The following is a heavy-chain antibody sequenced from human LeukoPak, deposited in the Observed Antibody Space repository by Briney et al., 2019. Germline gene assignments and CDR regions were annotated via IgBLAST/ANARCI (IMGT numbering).Heavy chain of an antibody. CDR2: INEDGSEK. Sequence: GGSLRLSCAASGFTFSSYSMSWVRQAPGKGLEWVANINEDGSEKNYVDSVKGRFTISRDNAKNSLYLHMNSLRVEDTAVYYCARDGGSGSMDVWGKGTTVTVSS. J-gene: IGHJ6*03. CDR1: GFTFSSYS. CDR3: ARDGGSGSMDV. D-gene: IGHD3-10*01. V-gene: IGHV3-7*01.